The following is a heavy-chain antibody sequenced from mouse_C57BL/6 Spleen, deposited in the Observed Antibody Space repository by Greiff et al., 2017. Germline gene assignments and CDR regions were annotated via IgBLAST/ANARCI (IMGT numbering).Heavy chain of an antibody. D-gene: IGHD2-3*01. J-gene: IGHJ3*01. CDR3: AREDGYYV. CDR2: IYPGSGST. V-gene: IGHV1-55*01. Sequence: QVHVKQPGAELVKPGASVKMSCKASGYTFTSYWITWVKQRPGQGLEWIGDIYPGSGSTNYNEKFKSKATLTVDKSSSTAYMQLSSLTSEDSAVYYCAREDGYYVWGQGTLVTVSA. CDR1: GYTFTSYW.